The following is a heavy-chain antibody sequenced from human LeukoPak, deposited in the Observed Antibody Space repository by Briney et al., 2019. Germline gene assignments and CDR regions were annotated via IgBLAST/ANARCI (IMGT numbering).Heavy chain of an antibody. CDR1: GGSISSGDYY. Sequence: SETPSLTCTVSGGSISSGDYYWSWIRQPPGKGLEWIGYIYYSGSTYYNPSLKSRVTISVDTSKNQFSLKLSSVTAADTAVYYCARDLLNEGNHLDYWGQGTLVTVSS. CDR3: ARDLLNEGNHLDY. D-gene: IGHD4-23*01. CDR2: IYYSGST. V-gene: IGHV4-30-4*01. J-gene: IGHJ4*02.